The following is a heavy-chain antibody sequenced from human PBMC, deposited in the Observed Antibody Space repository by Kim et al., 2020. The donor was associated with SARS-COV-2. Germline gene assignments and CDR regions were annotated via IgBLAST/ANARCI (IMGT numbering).Heavy chain of an antibody. CDR1: GFTFSSYW. D-gene: IGHD6-13*01. Sequence: GGSLRLSCAASGFTFSSYWMSWVRQAPGKGLEWVANIKQDGSEKYYVDAVKGRFTISRDNATNSLYLQMNSLRAEDTAVYYCARDGLGIAAAGTGDYYGMDVWGQGTTVTVSS. CDR3: ARDGLGIAAAGTGDYYGMDV. CDR2: IKQDGSEK. V-gene: IGHV3-7*03. J-gene: IGHJ6*02.